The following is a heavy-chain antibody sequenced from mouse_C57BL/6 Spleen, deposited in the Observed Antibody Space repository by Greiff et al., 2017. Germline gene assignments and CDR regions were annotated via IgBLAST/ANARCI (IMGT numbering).Heavy chain of an antibody. D-gene: IGHD2-2*01. Sequence: LQESGAELVKPGASVKISCKASGYAFSSYWMNWVKQRPGKGLEWIGQIYPGDGDTNYNGKFKGKATLTADKSSSTAYMQLSSLASEDSAVYFCARYRDYGYDYWGQGTTLTVSS. J-gene: IGHJ2*01. V-gene: IGHV1-80*01. CDR2: IYPGDGDT. CDR1: GYAFSSYW. CDR3: ARYRDYGYDY.